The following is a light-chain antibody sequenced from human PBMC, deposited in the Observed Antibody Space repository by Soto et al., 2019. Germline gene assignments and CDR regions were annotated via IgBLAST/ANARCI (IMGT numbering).Light chain of an antibody. Sequence: QSVLSQPASVSGSPGQSITMSCTGTSNDFGYYNYVSWYQQHPGQAPKLMISEVTTRPSGVSDRFSGSKSGNTASLTISRLQAEDEAHYYCSSYTTAYTQVFGGGTQMTVL. V-gene: IGLV2-14*01. J-gene: IGLJ3*02. CDR3: SSYTTAYTQV. CDR2: EVT. CDR1: SNDFGYYNY.